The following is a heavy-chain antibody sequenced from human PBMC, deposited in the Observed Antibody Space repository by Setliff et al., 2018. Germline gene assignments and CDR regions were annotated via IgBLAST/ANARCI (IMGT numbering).Heavy chain of an antibody. D-gene: IGHD1-1*01. CDR3: ARDQTPYNWGFNNAFDI. CDR2: ISSSSITI. J-gene: IGHJ3*02. V-gene: IGHV3-48*01. CDR1: GFTFSSYS. Sequence: GGSLRLFCAASGFTFSSYSMNWVRQAPGKGLEWVSYISSSSITIYYADSVKGRFTISRDNAKNSLYLQMNSLRAEDTAVYYCARDQTPYNWGFNNAFDIWGQGTTFTVSS.